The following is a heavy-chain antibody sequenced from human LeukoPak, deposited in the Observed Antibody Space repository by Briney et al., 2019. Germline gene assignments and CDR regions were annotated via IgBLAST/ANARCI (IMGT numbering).Heavy chain of an antibody. Sequence: ASVKVSCKASVYTFTGYYMHGVRQAPGQGLEWMGWINPNSGGTKYAQKFQGRVTMTRDTSISTAYMEVSRLRSDDTAVYCCARGHEDAWGQGTLVTVSS. CDR1: VYTFTGYY. CDR3: ARGHEDA. CDR2: INPNSGGT. V-gene: IGHV1-2*02. J-gene: IGHJ5*02.